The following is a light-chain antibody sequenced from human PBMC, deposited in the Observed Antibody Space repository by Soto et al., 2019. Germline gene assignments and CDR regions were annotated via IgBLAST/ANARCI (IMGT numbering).Light chain of an antibody. J-gene: IGKJ1*01. V-gene: IGKV3-15*01. Sequence: EIVMTQSPATLSVSPGERATLSCRASQSVSSNLAWYQEKPGQAPRLLIYGASTRATGIPARFSGSGSGTEFTLNISSLQSEDFGVYYCQKYNNWPPWTFGQGTKVEIK. CDR3: QKYNNWPPWT. CDR2: GAS. CDR1: QSVSSN.